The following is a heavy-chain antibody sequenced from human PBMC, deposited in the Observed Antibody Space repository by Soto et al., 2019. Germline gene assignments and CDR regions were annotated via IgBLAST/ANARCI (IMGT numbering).Heavy chain of an antibody. V-gene: IGHV1-2*04. CDR3: ARERGYKGWFDP. CDR2: INPNSGGT. CDR1: GYTFTGYY. Sequence: ASVKVSCKASGYTFTGYYMHWVRQAPGQGLEWMGWINPNSGGTNYAQKFQGWVTMTRDTSISTAYMELSSVTAADTAVYYCARERGYKGWFDPWGQGTLVTVSS. D-gene: IGHD5-18*01. J-gene: IGHJ5*02.